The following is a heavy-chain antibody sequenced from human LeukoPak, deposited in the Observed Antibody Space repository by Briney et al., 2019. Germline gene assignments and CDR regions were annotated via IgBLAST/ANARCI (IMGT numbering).Heavy chain of an antibody. Sequence: SETLSLTCSVSGGSISNYFWTWIRQPPGKGLEWIGYICSSGSTYYNPSLKSRVTISVDTSKNRFSLKLSTVIAADTAVYYCARRPTGDPKFDYWGQGTLVTVSS. CDR3: ARRPTGDPKFDY. V-gene: IGHV4-59*08. CDR1: GGSISNYF. D-gene: IGHD7-27*01. CDR2: ICSSGST. J-gene: IGHJ4*02.